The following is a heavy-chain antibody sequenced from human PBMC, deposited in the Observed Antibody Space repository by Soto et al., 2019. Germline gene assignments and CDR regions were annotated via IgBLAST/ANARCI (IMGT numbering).Heavy chain of an antibody. CDR1: GGSISSGDYY. V-gene: IGHV4-30-4*01. CDR2: IYYSGST. J-gene: IGHJ4*02. Sequence: ASETLSLTCTVSGGSISSGDYYWSWIRQPPGKGLEWIGYIYYSGSTYYNPSLKSRVTISVDTSKNQFSLKLSSVTAADTAVYYCAICGGNSVYFDYWGQGTLVTVSS. CDR3: AICGGNSVYFDY. D-gene: IGHD2-21*02.